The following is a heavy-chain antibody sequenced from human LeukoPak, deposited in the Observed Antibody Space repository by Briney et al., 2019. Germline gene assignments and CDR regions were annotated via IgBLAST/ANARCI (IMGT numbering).Heavy chain of an antibody. Sequence: PGGPLRLSCAASGFTFSDYAMSWVRQAAGKGLEWVSGISDTGRRTYYTDSVQGRFTISRDESKKTVYLLMNTLRAEDTAVYFCARHDSFIPYWGQGTLVTVSS. CDR3: ARHDSFIPY. CDR1: GFTFSDYA. CDR2: ISDTGRRT. D-gene: IGHD3-16*02. V-gene: IGHV3-23*01. J-gene: IGHJ4*02.